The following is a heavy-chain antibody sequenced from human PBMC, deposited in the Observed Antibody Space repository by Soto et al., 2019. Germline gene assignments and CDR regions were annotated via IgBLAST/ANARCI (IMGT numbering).Heavy chain of an antibody. CDR2: ISGSGGST. V-gene: IGHV3-23*01. Sequence: GSLRLSCAASGFTFSSYAMSWVRQAPGKGLEWVSAISGSGGSTYYADSVKGRFTISRDNSKNTLYLQMNSLRAEDTAVYYCAKGLSSGSHYYYYGMDVWGQGTTVTVSS. CDR3: AKGLSSGSHYYYYGMDV. CDR1: GFTFSSYA. J-gene: IGHJ6*02. D-gene: IGHD6-19*01.